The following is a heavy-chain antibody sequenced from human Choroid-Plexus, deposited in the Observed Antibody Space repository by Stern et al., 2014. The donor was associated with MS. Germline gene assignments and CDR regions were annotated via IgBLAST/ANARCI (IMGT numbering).Heavy chain of an antibody. V-gene: IGHV3-30*18. CDR2: VSYDGSNK. Sequence: VQLVESGGGVVQPGGPLRLSWGASGFTFGSCAMHWVRQAPGKGLEGGAGVSYDGSNKYYADSVKGRFTISRDNSQNTLYMQMSSLRPEDTAVYYCAKDRQYLTYFFDHWGQGSLVTVSS. J-gene: IGHJ5*02. CDR1: GFTFGSCA. D-gene: IGHD2/OR15-2a*01. CDR3: AKDRQYLTYFFDH.